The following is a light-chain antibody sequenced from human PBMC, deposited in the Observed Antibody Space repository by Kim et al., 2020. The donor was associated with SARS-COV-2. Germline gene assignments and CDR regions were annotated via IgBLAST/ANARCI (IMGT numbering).Light chain of an antibody. CDR2: GKN. J-gene: IGLJ2*01. V-gene: IGLV3-19*01. CDR3: NSRDSSGNVV. Sequence: VAGGQTVRITCQGDSLRSYYASWYQQKPGQAPVLVIYGKNNRPSGIPDRFSGSSSGNTASLTITGAQAEDEADYYCNSRDSSGNVVFGGGTQLTVL. CDR1: SLRSYY.